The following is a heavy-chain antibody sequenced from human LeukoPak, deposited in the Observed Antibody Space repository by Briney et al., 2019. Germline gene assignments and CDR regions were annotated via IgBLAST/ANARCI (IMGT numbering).Heavy chain of an antibody. Sequence: SETLSLTCTVSGGSISSSSYYWGWIRQPPGKGLEWIGYIYHSGSTYYNPSLKSRVTISVDTSKNQFSLKLSSVTAADTAVYYCARPRSIVGATRDAFDIWGQGTMVTVSS. CDR3: ARPRSIVGATRDAFDI. J-gene: IGHJ3*02. D-gene: IGHD1-26*01. CDR1: GGSISSSSYY. CDR2: IYHSGST. V-gene: IGHV4-39*07.